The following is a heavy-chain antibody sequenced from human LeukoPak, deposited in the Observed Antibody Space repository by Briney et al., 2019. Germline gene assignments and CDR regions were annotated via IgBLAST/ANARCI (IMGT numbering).Heavy chain of an antibody. Sequence: APVKVSCKASGYTFTSYGISWVRQAPGQGLEWMGLISAYNGNTNYAQKLQGRVTMTTDTSTSTAYMELRSLRSDDTAVYYCARRSGEGDYYYYYMDVWGKGTTVTVSS. CDR2: ISAYNGNT. J-gene: IGHJ6*03. V-gene: IGHV1-18*01. CDR3: ARRSGEGDYYYYYMDV. D-gene: IGHD1-26*01. CDR1: GYTFTSYG.